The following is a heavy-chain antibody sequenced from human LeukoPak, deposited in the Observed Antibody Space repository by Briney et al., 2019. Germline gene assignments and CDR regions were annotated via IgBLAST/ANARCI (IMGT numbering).Heavy chain of an antibody. CDR1: GFTFSSYA. V-gene: IGHV3-23*01. D-gene: IGHD1-1*01. J-gene: IGHJ4*02. CDR3: ARGQEFDDGVFDS. Sequence: QPGGSLRLSCAASGFTFSSYALSWVRQAPGKGLEWVSGISGSGGSTHYADSVKGRFTISRDNSKNTVYLQMNSLRVEDTAIYYCARGQEFDDGVFDSWGQGTLVTVSS. CDR2: ISGSGGST.